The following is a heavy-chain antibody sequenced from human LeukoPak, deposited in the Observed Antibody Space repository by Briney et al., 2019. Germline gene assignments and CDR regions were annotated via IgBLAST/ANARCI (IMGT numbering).Heavy chain of an antibody. J-gene: IGHJ5*02. D-gene: IGHD2-2*01. CDR3: AKEERYCSSTSCPVWFDP. Sequence: GGSLRLSCAASGFTFSSYAMSWVRQAPGKGLEWVSAISGSGGSTYYADSVKGRFTISRDNSKNTLYLQMNSLRAEDTAVYYCAKEERYCSSTSCPVWFDPWGQGTLVTVSS. CDR1: GFTFSSYA. V-gene: IGHV3-23*01. CDR2: ISGSGGST.